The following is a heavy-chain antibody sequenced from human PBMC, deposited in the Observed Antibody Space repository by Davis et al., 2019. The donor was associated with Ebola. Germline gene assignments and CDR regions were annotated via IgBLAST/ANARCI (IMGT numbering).Heavy chain of an antibody. CDR3: ARLEYSSSLKGGFDY. CDR1: GDSINSGENY. D-gene: IGHD6-13*01. J-gene: IGHJ4*02. Sequence: SETLSLTCVVSGDSINSGENYWAWIRQPPGKGLEWIGSIYYSGSTYYNPSLKSRVTISVDTSKNQFSLKLSSVTAADTAVYYCARLEYSSSLKGGFDYWGQGTLVTVSS. CDR2: IYYSGST. V-gene: IGHV4-39*01.